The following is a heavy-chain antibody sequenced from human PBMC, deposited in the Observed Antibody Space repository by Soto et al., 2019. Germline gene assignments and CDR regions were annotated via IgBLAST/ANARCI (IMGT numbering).Heavy chain of an antibody. Sequence: PGESLKISCKGSGYSFTSYWIYWVRQMPGKGLEWMGRINPSDSYTNNSPSFQGHVTISVDKSISTAYLQWSSLKASDTAIYFCARRMGYSSSWVSDYYYGMDVWGQGTTVTVSS. CDR3: ARRMGYSSSWVSDYYYGMDV. V-gene: IGHV5-10-1*01. D-gene: IGHD6-13*01. J-gene: IGHJ6*02. CDR2: INPSDSYT. CDR1: GYSFTSYW.